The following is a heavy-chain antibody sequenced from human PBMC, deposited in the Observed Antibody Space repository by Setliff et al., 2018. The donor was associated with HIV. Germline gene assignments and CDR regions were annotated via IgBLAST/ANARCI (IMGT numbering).Heavy chain of an antibody. D-gene: IGHD6-13*01. CDR2: IFTGGIT. J-gene: IGHJ5*02. Sequence: SETLSLTCTVSGGSISSISYYWSWIRQPAGKGLEWIGRIFTGGITNYNPSLKSRVTISVDTANNQFFLKLTSVTAADTAVYYCARGDHRIISAAGSGWFDPWGQGTLVTVSS. CDR3: ARGDHRIISAAGSGWFDP. V-gene: IGHV4-61*02. CDR1: GGSISSISYY.